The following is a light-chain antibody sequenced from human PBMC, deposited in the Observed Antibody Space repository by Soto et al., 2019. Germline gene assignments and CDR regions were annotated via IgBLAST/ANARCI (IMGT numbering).Light chain of an antibody. J-gene: IGKJ4*01. Sequence: EIVLTQSPGTLSLSPGERATLSCRASQSVTSSYLAWYQRKPGQAPRLLIYGASSRATGIPDRFSGSGSGTDFSLTISRLEPEDFAVYYCQQYGDSLITFGGGTRVEMK. V-gene: IGKV3-20*01. CDR2: GAS. CDR1: QSVTSSY. CDR3: QQYGDSLIT.